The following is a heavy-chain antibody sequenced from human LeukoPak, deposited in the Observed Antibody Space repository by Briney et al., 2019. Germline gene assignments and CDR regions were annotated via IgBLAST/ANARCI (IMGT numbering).Heavy chain of an antibody. CDR2: INHSGST. J-gene: IGHJ4*02. Sequence: GSLRLSCAASGFTFSSYWMSWVRQAPGKGLEWIGEINHSGSTNYNPSLKSRVTISVDTSKNQFSLKLSSVTAADTAVYYCARGPRVVPAAISRFTNFDYWGQGTLVTVSS. V-gene: IGHV4-34*01. D-gene: IGHD2-2*02. CDR1: GFTFSSYW. CDR3: ARGPRVVPAAISRFTNFDY.